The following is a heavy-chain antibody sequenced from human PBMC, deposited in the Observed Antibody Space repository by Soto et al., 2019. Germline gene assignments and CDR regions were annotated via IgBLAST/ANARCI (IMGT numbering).Heavy chain of an antibody. V-gene: IGHV3-7*01. CDR2: IKQDGSEK. J-gene: IGHJ4*02. CDR3: AREGVVVPAAVDY. CDR1: GFTFSSYW. Sequence: GGSLRLSCAASGFTFSSYWMSWVRQAPGKGLEWVANIKQDGSEKYYVDSVKGRFTISRDNAKNSLYLQMNSLRAEDTAVYYCAREGVVVPAAVDYWGQGTLVTVSS. D-gene: IGHD2-2*01.